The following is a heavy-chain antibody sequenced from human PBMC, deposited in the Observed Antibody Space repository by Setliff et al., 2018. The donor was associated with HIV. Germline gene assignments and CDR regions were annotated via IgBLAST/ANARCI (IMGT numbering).Heavy chain of an antibody. D-gene: IGHD3-10*01. J-gene: IGHJ6*03. Sequence: PSETLSLTCTVSGGSISSFYWSWIRQPPGKGLEWIGFIYYSGSITKFNPSLKSRVTISVDTSKNQFSLNLNSVTAADTAVDYCSRGRGYYGSGGYYYGGVQYYYYYYMDVWGKGTPVTVSS. CDR3: SRGRGYYGSGGYYYGGVQYYYYYYMDV. CDR2: IYYSGSIT. V-gene: IGHV4-59*01. CDR1: GGSISSFY.